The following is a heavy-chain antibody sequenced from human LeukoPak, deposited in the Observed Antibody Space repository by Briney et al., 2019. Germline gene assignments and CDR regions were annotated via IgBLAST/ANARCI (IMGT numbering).Heavy chain of an antibody. J-gene: IGHJ4*02. V-gene: IGHV4-30-2*01. CDR3: ARGGAKDWGIFDY. D-gene: IGHD3-16*01. CDR2: IYHSGST. CDR1: GGSISSGGYS. Sequence: SETLSLTCAVSGGSISSGGYSWSWIRQPPGKGLEWIGYIYHSGSTYYNPSLKSRVTISVDRSKNQFSLKLSSVTAADTAVYYCARGGAKDWGIFDYWGQGTLVTVSS.